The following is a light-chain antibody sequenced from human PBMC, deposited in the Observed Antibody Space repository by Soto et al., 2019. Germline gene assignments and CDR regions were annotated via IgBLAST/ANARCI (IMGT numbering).Light chain of an antibody. CDR1: QSISTY. CDR2: AAS. CDR3: QQSYTAPLT. J-gene: IGKJ4*01. V-gene: IGKV1-39*01. Sequence: DIQMTQSPSSLSASVGDRVTITCRASQSISTYLNWYQQKPGKAPNLLIFAASTLQSGVPSRFSGSGSGTDFTLTIRRLQPEDFATYYCQQSYTAPLTFGGGTKV.